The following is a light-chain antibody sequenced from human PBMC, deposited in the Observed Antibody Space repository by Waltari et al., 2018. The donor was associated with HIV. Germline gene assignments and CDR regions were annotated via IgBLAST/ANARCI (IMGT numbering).Light chain of an antibody. J-gene: IGKJ3*01. Sequence: DIQMTQSPSYVSASVRDTVTITCRASQGISSWLAWYQQKPGKAPKLLMSAASTLQSGVPSRFSGSGSGTDFTLTISSLQPEDFATYYCQQTNSFPFTFGPGTKVDIK. CDR2: AAS. V-gene: IGKV1D-12*01. CDR1: QGISSW. CDR3: QQTNSFPFT.